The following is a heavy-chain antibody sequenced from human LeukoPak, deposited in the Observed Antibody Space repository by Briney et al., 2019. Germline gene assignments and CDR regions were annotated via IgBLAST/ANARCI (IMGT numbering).Heavy chain of an antibody. J-gene: IGHJ4*02. CDR3: ARQIYGGNSIDY. V-gene: IGHV4-59*01. Sequence: PSETLSLTCTVSGGSISSYYWSWIRQPPGKGLEWIGYIYYSGSTNYNPSLKGRVTISVDTSKNQFSLKLSSVTAADTAVYYCARQIYGGNSIDYWGQGTLVTVSS. CDR1: GGSISSYY. CDR2: IYYSGST. D-gene: IGHD4-23*01.